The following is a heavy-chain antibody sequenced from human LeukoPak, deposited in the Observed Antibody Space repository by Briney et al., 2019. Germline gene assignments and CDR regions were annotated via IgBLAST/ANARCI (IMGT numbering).Heavy chain of an antibody. D-gene: IGHD6-19*01. Sequence: PGGSLRLSCAASGFTFSSYEMNWVRQAPGKGLEWVSYISSSGSTIYYADSVKGRFTISRDNAKNSLYLQMNSLRAEDTAVYYCAKGPYLGSGWSGFDYWGQGTLVTVSS. CDR1: GFTFSSYE. V-gene: IGHV3-48*03. CDR3: AKGPYLGSGWSGFDY. J-gene: IGHJ4*02. CDR2: ISSSGSTI.